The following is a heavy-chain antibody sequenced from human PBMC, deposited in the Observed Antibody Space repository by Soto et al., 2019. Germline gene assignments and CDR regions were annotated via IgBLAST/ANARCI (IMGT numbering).Heavy chain of an antibody. V-gene: IGHV3-53*01. CDR2: IFTDDTT. D-gene: IGHD5-18*01. CDR3: ARMGFGYSHDC. Sequence: GGSLRLSCAASGFTVSSTYMTWVRQAPGKGLEWVSVIFTDDTTNYADSVKGRFSISRDNSNNTLSLQMNSLRAEDTAVYYCARMGFGYSHDCWGQGTLVTVSS. J-gene: IGHJ4*02. CDR1: GFTVSSTY.